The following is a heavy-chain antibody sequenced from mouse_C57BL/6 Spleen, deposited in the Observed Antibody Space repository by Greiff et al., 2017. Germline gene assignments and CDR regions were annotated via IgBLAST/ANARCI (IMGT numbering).Heavy chain of an antibody. J-gene: IGHJ1*03. Sequence: DVKLVESGGDLVKPGGSLKLSCAASGFTFSSYGMSWVRQTPDKRLEWVATISSGGSYTYYPDSVKGRFTISRDNAKNTLYLQMSSLKSEDTAMYYCARLRYSNYDWYFDVWGTGTTVTVSS. D-gene: IGHD2-5*01. CDR1: GFTFSSYG. V-gene: IGHV5-6*02. CDR3: ARLRYSNYDWYFDV. CDR2: ISSGGSYT.